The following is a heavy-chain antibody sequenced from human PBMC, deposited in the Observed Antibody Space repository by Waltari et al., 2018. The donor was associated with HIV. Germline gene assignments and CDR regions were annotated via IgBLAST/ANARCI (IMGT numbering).Heavy chain of an antibody. D-gene: IGHD5-12*01. V-gene: IGHV3-7*01. CDR1: GFTFRCYW. CDR3: ARLRGGYDFDY. CDR2: IKQDGSEK. J-gene: IGHJ4*02. Sequence: EVQLVESGGGLVQPGGSLRLSCAASGFTFRCYWMSWVRQAPGKGLECVANIKQDGSEKSYVDSVKGRFTISRDNAKNSLYLQMNNLRAEDTAVYYCARLRGGYDFDYWGQGTLVTVSS.